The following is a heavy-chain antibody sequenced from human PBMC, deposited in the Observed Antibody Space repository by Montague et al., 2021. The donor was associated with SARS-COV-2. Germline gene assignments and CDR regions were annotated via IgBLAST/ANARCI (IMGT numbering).Heavy chain of an antibody. CDR3: ARGTDRERYGGGYFELYFDL. D-gene: IGHD4-23*01. V-gene: IGHV4-39*07. J-gene: IGHJ2*01. Sequence: SETLSLTCSVSSGSIISSDYYWTWIRQPPGKGLEWIGEIDQSGSSNSNPSLKSRVIISVDTSKNQFSLKLASVTAADTAVYYCARGTDRERYGGGYFELYFDLWGRGTLVAVSS. CDR2: IDQSGSS. CDR1: SGSIISSDYY.